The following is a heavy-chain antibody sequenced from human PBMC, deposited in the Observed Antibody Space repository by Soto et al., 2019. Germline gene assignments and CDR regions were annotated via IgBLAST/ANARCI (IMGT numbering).Heavy chain of an antibody. J-gene: IGHJ6*02. Sequence: ASVKVSCKASGFTFTSYGISWVRQAPGQGLEWMAWISIYNDNTKYAQKFQGRITMTTDTSTSTAYMELRSLRSDDTAVYYCARETYYFGSGTYDDGMDVWGQGTTVTVTS. CDR3: ARETYYFGSGTYDDGMDV. CDR2: ISIYNDNT. CDR1: GFTFTSYG. D-gene: IGHD3-10*01. V-gene: IGHV1-18*04.